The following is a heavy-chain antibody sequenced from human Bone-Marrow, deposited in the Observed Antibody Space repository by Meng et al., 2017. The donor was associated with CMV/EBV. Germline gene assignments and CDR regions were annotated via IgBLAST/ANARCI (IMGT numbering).Heavy chain of an antibody. V-gene: IGHV3-30*04. CDR2: ISYDGSNK. Sequence: GGSLRLSCAASGFTFSSYAMHWVRQAPGKGLEWVAVISYDGSNKYYADSVKGRFTISRDNSKNTLYLQMNSLRAEDTAVYYCARVPVRGNYYYYYYGMDVWGQGTTVTVSS. CDR3: ARVPVRGNYYYYYYGMDV. J-gene: IGHJ6*02. D-gene: IGHD3-10*01. CDR1: GFTFSSYA.